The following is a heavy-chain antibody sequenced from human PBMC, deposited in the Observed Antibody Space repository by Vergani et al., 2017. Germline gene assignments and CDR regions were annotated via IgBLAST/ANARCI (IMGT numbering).Heavy chain of an antibody. CDR1: GFTFSSYG. CDR3: ARAYCSSTSCPLDY. Sequence: QVQLVESGGGVVQPGRSLRLSCAASGFTFSSYGMHWVRQAPGKGLEWVAVISYDGSNKYYADSVKGRFTISRDNSKNTLYLQMNSLRAEDTAVYYCARAYCSSTSCPLDYWGQGTLVTVSS. J-gene: IGHJ4*02. V-gene: IGHV3-30*03. CDR2: ISYDGSNK. D-gene: IGHD2-2*01.